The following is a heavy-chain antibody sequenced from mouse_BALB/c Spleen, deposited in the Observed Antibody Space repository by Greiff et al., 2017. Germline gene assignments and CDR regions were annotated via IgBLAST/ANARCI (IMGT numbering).Heavy chain of an antibody. Sequence: QVQLQQSGAELVRPGTSVKVSCKASGYAFTNYLIEWVKQRPGQGLEWIGVINPGSGGTNYNEKFKGKATLTADKSSSTAYMQLSSLTSDDSAVYFCARYGITTVVPDYWGQGTTLTGAS. V-gene: IGHV1-54*01. D-gene: IGHD1-1*01. CDR3: ARYGITTVVPDY. CDR1: GYAFTNYL. J-gene: IGHJ2*01. CDR2: INPGSGGT.